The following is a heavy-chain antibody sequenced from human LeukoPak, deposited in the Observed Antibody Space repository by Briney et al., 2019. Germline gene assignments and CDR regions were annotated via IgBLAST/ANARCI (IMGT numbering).Heavy chain of an antibody. CDR3: AKDVEAARRANNWFDL. J-gene: IGHJ5*02. V-gene: IGHV3-23*01. D-gene: IGHD6-6*01. CDR1: GYTLSSYS. Sequence: GGTLRLSCAASGYTLSSYSMSWVRQPPGKGLEWVSAISGSGGSTYYADAVKGRFTISRDNSKNTLYLQMNSLRAGDTAVYYCAKDVEAARRANNWFDLWGQGTLVSVSS. CDR2: ISGSGGST.